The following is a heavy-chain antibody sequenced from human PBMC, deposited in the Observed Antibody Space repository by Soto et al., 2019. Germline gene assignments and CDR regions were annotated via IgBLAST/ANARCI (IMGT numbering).Heavy chain of an antibody. V-gene: IGHV3-30*18. CDR1: GFTFSSYG. D-gene: IGHD6-19*01. J-gene: IGHJ4*02. Sequence: GGSLRLSCAASGFTFSSYGMHWVRQAPGKGLEWVAVISYDGSNKYYADSVKGRFTISRDNSKNTLYLQMNSLRAEDTAVYYCAKDRYSSGWLDYWGQGTLVTVSS. CDR2: ISYDGSNK. CDR3: AKDRYSSGWLDY.